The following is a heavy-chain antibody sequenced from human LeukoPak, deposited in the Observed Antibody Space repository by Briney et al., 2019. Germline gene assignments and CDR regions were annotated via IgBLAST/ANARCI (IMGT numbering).Heavy chain of an antibody. V-gene: IGHV1-69*13. Sequence: PLASVKVSCKASGYTITNNYMHWVRQAPGQGLEWMGGIIPIFGTANYAQKFQGRVTITADESTSTAYMELSSLRSEDTAVYYCARGGYYDSSGFQMAGEVDYWGQGTLVTVSS. D-gene: IGHD3-22*01. CDR1: GYTITNNY. CDR2: IIPIFGTA. J-gene: IGHJ4*02. CDR3: ARGGYYDSSGFQMAGEVDY.